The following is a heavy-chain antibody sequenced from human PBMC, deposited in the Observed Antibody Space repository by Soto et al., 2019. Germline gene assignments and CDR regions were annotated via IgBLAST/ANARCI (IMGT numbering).Heavy chain of an antibody. V-gene: IGHV4-34*01. CDR3: ARDKITGLFDY. CDR1: GGSFSGYY. Sequence: QVQLQQWGAGLLKPSETLSLTCAVYGGSFSGYYRTWISQPPGTGLAWIGEINHSGSTNYNPSLKSRVTISVDTSKNQFSLKLTSVTAADTDVYYCARDKITGLFDYWGQGTLVTVSS. D-gene: IGHD2-8*02. CDR2: INHSGST. J-gene: IGHJ4*02.